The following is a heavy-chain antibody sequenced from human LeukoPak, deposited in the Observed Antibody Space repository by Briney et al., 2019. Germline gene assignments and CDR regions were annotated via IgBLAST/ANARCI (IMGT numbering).Heavy chain of an antibody. D-gene: IGHD6-19*01. J-gene: IGHJ4*02. V-gene: IGHV3-21*01. CDR3: ARDAYSSSSFDY. Sequence: GGSLRLSCAASGFIFSSYTLNWVRQAPGKGLEWVSSITSSSNYVYYADSVKGRFTISRGNAKNSLFLQMNSLRAEDTAVYYCARDAYSSSSFDYWGQGTLVTVSS. CDR1: GFIFSSYT. CDR2: ITSSSNYV.